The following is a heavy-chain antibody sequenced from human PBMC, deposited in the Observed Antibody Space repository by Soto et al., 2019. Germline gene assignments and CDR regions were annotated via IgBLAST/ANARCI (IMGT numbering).Heavy chain of an antibody. J-gene: IGHJ3*02. V-gene: IGHV3-30-3*01. Sequence: PGGSLRLSCAASGFTFSSYAMHWVRQAPGKGLEWVAVISYDGSNKYYADSVKGRFTISRDNSKNTLYLQMNSLRAEDTAVYYCASNKDYYDSSGYPARNDAFDILGQGTMVTVSS. CDR3: ASNKDYYDSSGYPARNDAFDI. CDR2: ISYDGSNK. CDR1: GFTFSSYA. D-gene: IGHD3-22*01.